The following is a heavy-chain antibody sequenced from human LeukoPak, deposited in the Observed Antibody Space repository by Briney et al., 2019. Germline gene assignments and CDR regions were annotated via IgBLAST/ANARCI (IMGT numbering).Heavy chain of an antibody. J-gene: IGHJ3*02. CDR3: AKGTYGEYGGDCLVFGAFDN. CDR2: ISGSGGST. Sequence: GGSLRLSCAASGFTFSCYAMSWVRQAPGKGLEWVSAISGSGGSTYYADSVKGRFTISRDNSKNTLYLQMNSLRAEDTAVYYCAKGTYGEYGGDCLVFGAFDNWGQGTMVTVSS. D-gene: IGHD2-21*01. CDR1: GFTFSCYA. V-gene: IGHV3-23*01.